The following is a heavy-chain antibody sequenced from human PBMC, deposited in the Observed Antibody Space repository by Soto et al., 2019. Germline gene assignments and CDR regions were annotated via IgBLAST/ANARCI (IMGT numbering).Heavy chain of an antibody. Sequence: PSETLSLTCAGYGGSFSGYYWSWIRQPPGKGLEWIGEINHSGSTNYNPSLKSRVTISVDTSKNQFSLKLSSVTAADTAVYYCAREGVATRDHDYWGQGTLVTVSS. V-gene: IGHV4-34*01. D-gene: IGHD5-12*01. J-gene: IGHJ4*02. CDR3: AREGVATRDHDY. CDR2: INHSGST. CDR1: GGSFSGYY.